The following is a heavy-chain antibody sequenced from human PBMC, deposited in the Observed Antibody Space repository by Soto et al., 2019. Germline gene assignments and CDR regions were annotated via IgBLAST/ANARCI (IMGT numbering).Heavy chain of an antibody. CDR3: TRHVEGTSAYRYFDY. J-gene: IGHJ4*01. CDR1: GFTFGGSA. D-gene: IGHD2-8*02. Sequence: GGSLRLSCAASGFTFGGSAIHWVRQASGKGLEWVGRIRSKVNNYATAYAASVKGRFTISRDDSKNTAYLRMNSLKTEDTALYYCTRHVEGTSAYRYFDYWGHGTLVTVSS. V-gene: IGHV3-73*01. CDR2: IRSKVNNYAT.